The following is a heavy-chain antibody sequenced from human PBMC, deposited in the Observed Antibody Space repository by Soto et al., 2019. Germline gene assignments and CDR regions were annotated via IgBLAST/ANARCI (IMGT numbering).Heavy chain of an antibody. CDR3: ARVHIVVVTAMDYFDY. D-gene: IGHD2-21*02. CDR2: ISYDGSNK. Sequence: QVQLVESGGGVVQPGRSLRLSCAASGFTFSSYAMHWVRQAPGKGLEWVAVISYDGSNKYYADSVKGRFTISRDNSKNXLYLQMNSLRAEDTAVYYCARVHIVVVTAMDYFDYWGQGTLVTVSS. V-gene: IGHV3-30-3*01. CDR1: GFTFSSYA. J-gene: IGHJ4*02.